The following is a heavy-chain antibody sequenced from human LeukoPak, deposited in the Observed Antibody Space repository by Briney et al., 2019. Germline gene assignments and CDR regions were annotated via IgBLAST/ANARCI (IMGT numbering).Heavy chain of an antibody. Sequence: GGSLRLSCAASGFKFSSFSMNWVRQAPGKGLEWISYITSSSSSMFCADSVKGRFTISRDNAKNSLFLEMNSLRAEDTAVYYCARVVGSYGDSAYWGQGTLVTVSS. CDR3: ARVVGSYGDSAY. V-gene: IGHV3-48*04. CDR1: GFKFSSFS. CDR2: ITSSSSSM. J-gene: IGHJ4*02. D-gene: IGHD4-17*01.